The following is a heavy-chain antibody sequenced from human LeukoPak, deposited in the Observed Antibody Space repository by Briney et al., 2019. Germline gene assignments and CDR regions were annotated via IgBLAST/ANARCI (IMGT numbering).Heavy chain of an antibody. CDR1: GFTFSDYC. CDR2: ISSSGTTI. J-gene: IGHJ4*02. Sequence: GGSLRLSCAASGFTFSDYCMRWIRQAPGKGLEWVSYISSSGTTIYYADSVKGRFTISRDNAKNSLYLQMNSLRAEDTAVYYCAREVRRWLQFEPYFDYWGQGTLVTVSS. CDR3: AREVRRWLQFEPYFDY. D-gene: IGHD5-24*01. V-gene: IGHV3-11*01.